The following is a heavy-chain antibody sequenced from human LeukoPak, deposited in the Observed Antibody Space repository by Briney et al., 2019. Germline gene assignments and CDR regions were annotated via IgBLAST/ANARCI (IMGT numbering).Heavy chain of an antibody. Sequence: PGGSLGLSCAASGFTFSSYAMHWVRQAPGKGLEWVALISYDGSNKYYADSVKGRFTISRDNSKNTLYLQMNSLRAEDTAVYYCARGGVYSSGSYYLYYFDYWGQGTLVTVSS. D-gene: IGHD6-19*01. CDR3: ARGGVYSSGSYYLYYFDY. CDR2: ISYDGSNK. CDR1: GFTFSSYA. J-gene: IGHJ4*02. V-gene: IGHV3-30-3*01.